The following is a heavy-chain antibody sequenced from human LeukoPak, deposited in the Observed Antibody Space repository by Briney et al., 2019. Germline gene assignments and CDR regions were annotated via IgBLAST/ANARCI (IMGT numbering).Heavy chain of an antibody. CDR1: GYSFTSYW. Sequence: NHGESLKISCKGSGYSFTSYWVAWVRQMPGKGLEWMGIIHPGDSDTRYSPSFQGQVTISADRSISTAYLQWSSLKASDTAMYYCARQDLAAAFDVWGQGTMVTVSS. V-gene: IGHV5-51*01. CDR2: IHPGDSDT. CDR3: ARQDLAAAFDV. D-gene: IGHD6-13*01. J-gene: IGHJ3*01.